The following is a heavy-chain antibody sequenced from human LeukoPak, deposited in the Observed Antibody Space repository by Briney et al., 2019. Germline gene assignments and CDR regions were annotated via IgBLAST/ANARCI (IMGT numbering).Heavy chain of an antibody. V-gene: IGHV3-23*01. J-gene: IGHJ5*02. CDR3: AKDKTGSSYNWFDP. D-gene: IGHD1-26*01. CDR2: ISGGGGGI. Sequence: PGGSLRLSCTTSGFTFSSYAMSRVRQAPGKGLEWVSSISGGGGGIYYADSVKGRFTISRDNSKNTLFLQMNSLRAEDTAIYYCAKDKTGSSYNWFDPWGQGTLVTVSS. CDR1: GFTFSSYA.